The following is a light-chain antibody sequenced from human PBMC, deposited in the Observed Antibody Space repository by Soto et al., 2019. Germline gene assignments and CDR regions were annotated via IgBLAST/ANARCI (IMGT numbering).Light chain of an antibody. CDR1: SSNIGSNT. J-gene: IGLJ2*01. CDR3: AAWDDSLHGPV. Sequence: QLVLTQPPSASGTPGQGVTISCSGSSSNIGSNTVNWYQHLPGTAPKLLIFSNYQRPSGVPDRFSGSKSGTSASLAISRLQSEDEADYFCAAWDDSLHGPVFGGGTKLIVL. CDR2: SNY. V-gene: IGLV1-44*01.